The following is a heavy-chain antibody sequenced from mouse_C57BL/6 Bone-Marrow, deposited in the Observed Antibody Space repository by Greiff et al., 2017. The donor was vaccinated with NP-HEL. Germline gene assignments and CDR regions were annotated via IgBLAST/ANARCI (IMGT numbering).Heavy chain of an antibody. Sequence: QVQLKQSGAELVRPGTSVKMSCKASGYTFTNYWIGWAKQRPGHGLEWIGDIYPGGGYTNYNEKFKGKATLTADKSSSTAYMQFSSLTSEDSAIYYCARGGGYSYYYAMDYWGQGTSVTVSS. CDR3: ARGGGYSYYYAMDY. CDR1: GYTFTNYW. CDR2: IYPGGGYT. V-gene: IGHV1-63*01. D-gene: IGHD2-3*01. J-gene: IGHJ4*01.